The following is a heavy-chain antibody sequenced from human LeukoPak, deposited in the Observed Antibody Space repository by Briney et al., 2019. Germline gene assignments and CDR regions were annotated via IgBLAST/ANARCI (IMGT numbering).Heavy chain of an antibody. Sequence: SETLSLTCAVYGGSFSGYYWSWIRQPPGKGLEWIGEINHSGSTNCNPSLKSRVTISVDTSKNQFSLKLSSVTAADTAVYYCARGLSVTYYYDSSGYYYYWGQGTLVTVSS. CDR2: INHSGST. CDR1: GGSFSGYY. D-gene: IGHD3-22*01. J-gene: IGHJ4*02. CDR3: ARGLSVTYYYDSSGYYYY. V-gene: IGHV4-34*01.